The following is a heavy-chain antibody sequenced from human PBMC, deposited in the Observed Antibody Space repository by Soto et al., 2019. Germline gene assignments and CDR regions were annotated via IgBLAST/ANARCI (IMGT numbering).Heavy chain of an antibody. V-gene: IGHV4-59*08. Sequence: SETLSLTCTVSGASISSYYWSWIRQPPGKGLEWIGYIDYSGSTNYNPSLNSRVTISLDTSKNQFSLKLSSVTAADTAVYYCARGHGNSGNWFDPWGQGTLVTVSS. D-gene: IGHD6-13*01. CDR3: ARGHGNSGNWFDP. CDR1: GASISSYY. CDR2: IDYSGST. J-gene: IGHJ5*02.